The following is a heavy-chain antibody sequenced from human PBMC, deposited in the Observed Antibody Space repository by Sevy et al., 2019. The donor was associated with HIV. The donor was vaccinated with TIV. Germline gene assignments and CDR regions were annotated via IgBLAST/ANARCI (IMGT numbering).Heavy chain of an antibody. CDR2: IDYIGTT. V-gene: IGHV4-39*01. CDR3: ARYLRGDHAGGFDF. CDR1: SGSISSSSYY. Sequence: SETLSLTCTVSSGSISSSSYYWGWIRQSPGKGLEWTASIDYIGTTYYNLALKSRVTITGDRSKNEVSLNLRFVTAADAAVYYCARYLRGDHAGGFDFWGQGTPVTVSS. J-gene: IGHJ5*01. D-gene: IGHD4-17*01.